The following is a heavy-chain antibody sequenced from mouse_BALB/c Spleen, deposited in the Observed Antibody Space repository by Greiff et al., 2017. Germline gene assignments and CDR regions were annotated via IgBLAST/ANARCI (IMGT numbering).Heavy chain of an antibody. V-gene: IGHV1-4*01. CDR2: ITPSSGYT. Sequence: QVQLKESGAELVRPGASVKMSCKASGYTFTSYSMHWVKQRPGQGLEWIGYITPSSGYTNYNQKFKAKATLTADKSSSTAYMQLSSLTSEDSAVYYCAREEVSCHFDYWGQGTTLTVSS. D-gene: IGHD2-14*01. J-gene: IGHJ2*01. CDR3: AREEVSCHFDY. CDR1: GYTFTSYS.